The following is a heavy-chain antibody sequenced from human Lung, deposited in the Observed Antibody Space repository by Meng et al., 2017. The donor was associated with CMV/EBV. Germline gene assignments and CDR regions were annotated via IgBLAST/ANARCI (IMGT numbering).Heavy chain of an antibody. V-gene: IGHV3-48*03. CDR1: GFTFSSYE. J-gene: IGHJ4*02. Sequence: GGSLRLSCEASGFTFSSYEMNWVRQAPGKGLEWVSHISNSGNTIYYADSVKGRFTISRDNAKNSLYLQMNSLRAEDTAVYYCTAVADYWGPGTLVPSPQ. CDR2: ISNSGNTI. D-gene: IGHD6-19*01. CDR3: TAVADY.